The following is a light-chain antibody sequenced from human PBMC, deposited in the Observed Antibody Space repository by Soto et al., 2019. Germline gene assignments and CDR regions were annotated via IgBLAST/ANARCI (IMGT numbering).Light chain of an antibody. CDR3: CSYAGSYTGVV. CDR1: SSDVGGYNY. Sequence: QSALTQPRSVSGSPGQSVTISCTGTSSDVGGYNYVSWYQQHPGKAPKLMIYDVSKRPSGVPDRFSGSKSGNTASLTISGLQAEDEADYYCCSYAGSYTGVVFGGWTQLTVL. CDR2: DVS. V-gene: IGLV2-11*01. J-gene: IGLJ2*01.